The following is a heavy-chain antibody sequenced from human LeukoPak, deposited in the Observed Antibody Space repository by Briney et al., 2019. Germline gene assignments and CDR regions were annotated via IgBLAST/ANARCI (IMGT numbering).Heavy chain of an antibody. Sequence: SQTLSLTCTVSGGSISSGGYYWSWIRQPPGKGLEWIGYIYHSGSTYYNPSLKSRVTMSVDTSKNQFSLKLSSVTAADTAGYYCARRLGAADTHAFDIWGQGTVVTDSS. CDR2: IYHSGST. CDR3: ARRLGAADTHAFDI. J-gene: IGHJ3*02. V-gene: IGHV4-30-2*01. D-gene: IGHD6-13*01. CDR1: GGSISSGGYY.